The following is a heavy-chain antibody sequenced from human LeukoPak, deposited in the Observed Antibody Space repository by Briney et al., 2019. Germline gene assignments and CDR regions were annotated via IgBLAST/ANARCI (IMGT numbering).Heavy chain of an antibody. CDR3: ARQYRGYDLEPYYYYYYMDV. CDR1: GGSISSGSYY. V-gene: IGHV4-61*02. CDR2: IYTSGST. J-gene: IGHJ6*03. D-gene: IGHD5-12*01. Sequence: PSQTLSLTCTVSGGSISSGSYYWSWIRQPAGKGLEWIGRIYTSGSTNYNPSLKSRVTISVDTSKNQFSLKLSSVTAADTAVYYCARQYRGYDLEPYYYYYYMDVWGKGTTVTVSS.